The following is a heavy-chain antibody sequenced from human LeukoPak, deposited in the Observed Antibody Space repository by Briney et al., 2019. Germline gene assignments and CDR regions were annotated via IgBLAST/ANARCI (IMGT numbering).Heavy chain of an antibody. D-gene: IGHD2-21*01. J-gene: IGHJ4*02. CDR2: IYYSGST. CDR1: GGSISSYY. Sequence: SETLSLTCTVSGGSISSYYWSWIRQPPGKGLEWIGYIYYSGSTNYNPSLESRVTISVDTSKNQFSLKLSSVTAADTAVYYCASGDFDYWGQGTLVTVSS. V-gene: IGHV4-59*12. CDR3: ASGDFDY.